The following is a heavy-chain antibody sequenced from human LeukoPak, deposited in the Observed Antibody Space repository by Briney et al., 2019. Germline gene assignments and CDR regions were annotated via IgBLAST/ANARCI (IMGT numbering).Heavy chain of an antibody. CDR3: ARDRHGETGDWCFDL. V-gene: IGHV3-7*01. J-gene: IGHJ2*01. D-gene: IGHD4-17*01. CDR2: INQDGSEK. CDR1: GFTFTTYW. Sequence: PGGSLRLSCVASGFTFTTYWMHWLRQAPGKGLEWVANINQDGSEKYYVDSVKGRFTISRDNSKNSLYLQMNSLRAEDTAVYYCARDRHGETGDWCFDLWGRGTLVTVSS.